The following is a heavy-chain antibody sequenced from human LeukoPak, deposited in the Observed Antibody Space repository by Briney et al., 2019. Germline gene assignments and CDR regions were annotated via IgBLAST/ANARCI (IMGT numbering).Heavy chain of an antibody. V-gene: IGHV4-39*01. CDR3: ARHLTSGWYGVKY. Sequence: SETLSLTCTVSGGSLSSSSYYWGWIRQPPGRGLEWIGTIYDSGSTYYNPSLKSRVTISVDTSKNQSSLNLSSVAAADTAVYYCARHLTSGWYGVKYWGQGTLVTVSS. CDR1: GGSLSSSSYY. D-gene: IGHD6-19*01. CDR2: IYDSGST. J-gene: IGHJ4*02.